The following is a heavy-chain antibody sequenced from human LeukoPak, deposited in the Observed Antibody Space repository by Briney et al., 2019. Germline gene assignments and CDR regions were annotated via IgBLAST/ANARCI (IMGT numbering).Heavy chain of an antibody. CDR3: AKDQYDFWSGYYYYYHYGMDV. CDR2: ISYDGSNK. Sequence: GGSLRLSCAASGFTFSSYGMHWVRQAPGKGLEWVAVISYDGSNKYYADSVKGRFTISRDNSKNTLYLQMNSLRAEDTAVYYCAKDQYDFWSGYYYYYHYGMDVWGQGTTVTVSS. D-gene: IGHD3-3*01. CDR1: GFTFSSYG. V-gene: IGHV3-30*18. J-gene: IGHJ6*02.